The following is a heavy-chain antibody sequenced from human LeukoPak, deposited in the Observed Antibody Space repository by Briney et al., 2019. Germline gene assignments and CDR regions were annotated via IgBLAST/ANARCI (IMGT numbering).Heavy chain of an antibody. D-gene: IGHD6-13*01. CDR1: GFTFSNYW. V-gene: IGHV3-7*03. CDR3: ARARDSSWDY. CDR2: IKDDGSEK. Sequence: GGSLRLSCAASGFTFSNYWMSWVRQAPGKGPEWVANIKDDGSEKYYVDSVKGRFTISRDDAKSSLYLQMSSPRAEDTAVYYCARARDSSWDYWGQGTLVTVSS. J-gene: IGHJ4*02.